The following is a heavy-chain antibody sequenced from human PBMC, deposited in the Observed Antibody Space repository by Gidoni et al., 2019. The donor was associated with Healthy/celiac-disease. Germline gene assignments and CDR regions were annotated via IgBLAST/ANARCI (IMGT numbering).Heavy chain of an antibody. D-gene: IGHD5-18*01. V-gene: IGHV1-69*01. CDR2: IIPIFGTA. Sequence: QVQLVQSGAEVKKPGSSVKVSCKASGGTFSSYAISWVRQAPGQGLEWMGGIIPIFGTANYAQKFQGRVTITADESTSTAYMELSSLRSEDTAVYYCARVEYSYGITPLYYYGMDVWGQGTTVTVSS. J-gene: IGHJ6*02. CDR3: ARVEYSYGITPLYYYGMDV. CDR1: GGTFSSYA.